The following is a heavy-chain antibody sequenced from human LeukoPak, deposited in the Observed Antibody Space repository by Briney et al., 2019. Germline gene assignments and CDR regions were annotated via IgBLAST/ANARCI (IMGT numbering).Heavy chain of an antibody. J-gene: IGHJ4*02. Sequence: GGSLRLSCAASGFTFSSYAMSWVRQAPGKGLEWVSVITGSGGRTYNADSVKGRFTISRDNSKNTLYLQMSSLRAEDTAIYYCAKKSGLGFDYWGQGTLVTVSS. CDR3: AKKSGLGFDY. D-gene: IGHD3/OR15-3a*01. CDR2: ITGSGGRT. V-gene: IGHV3-23*01. CDR1: GFTFSSYA.